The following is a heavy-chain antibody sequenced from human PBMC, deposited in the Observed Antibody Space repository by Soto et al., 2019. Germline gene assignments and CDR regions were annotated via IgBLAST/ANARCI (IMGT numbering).Heavy chain of an antibody. CDR1: GYTFTSYY. J-gene: IGHJ4*02. CDR2: INPSGGST. Sequence: EASVKVSCKASGYTFTSYYMHWVRQAPGQGLEWMGIINPSGGSTSYAQKFQGRVTMTRDTSTSTVYMELSSLRSEDTAVYYCARGITSYYDFWSGTGGDYWGQGTLVTVSS. D-gene: IGHD3-3*01. V-gene: IGHV1-46*01. CDR3: ARGITSYYDFWSGTGGDY.